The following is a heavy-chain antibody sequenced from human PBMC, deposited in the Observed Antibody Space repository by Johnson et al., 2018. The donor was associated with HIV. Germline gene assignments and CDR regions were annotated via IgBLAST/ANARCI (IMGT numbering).Heavy chain of an antibody. Sequence: VQLVESGGGLVQPGGSLRPSCAASGFTFSSHWMSWVRQAPGKGLEWVASINQDEGEKDYVDSVKGRFTISRDNAKNALYLQMNSLRAEDTAVYWGERNIEMATVGAVDSWGPGTKVSVSS. J-gene: IGHJ3*02. CDR3: ERNIEMATVGAVDS. V-gene: IGHV3-7*01. D-gene: IGHD5-24*01. CDR2: INQDEGEK. CDR1: GFTFSSHW.